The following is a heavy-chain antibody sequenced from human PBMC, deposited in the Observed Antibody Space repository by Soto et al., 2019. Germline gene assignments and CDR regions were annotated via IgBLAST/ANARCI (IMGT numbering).Heavy chain of an antibody. V-gene: IGHV3-23*01. Sequence: GKGLEWVSAISGSGGSTYYADSVKGRFTISRDNSKNTLYLQMNSLRAEDTAVYYCAKGSTVTTSAFDIWGQGTMVTVS. CDR2: ISGSGGST. D-gene: IGHD4-17*01. J-gene: IGHJ3*02. CDR3: AKGSTVTTSAFDI.